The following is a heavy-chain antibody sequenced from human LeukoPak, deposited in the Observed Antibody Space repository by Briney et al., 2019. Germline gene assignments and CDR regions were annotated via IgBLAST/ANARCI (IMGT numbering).Heavy chain of an antibody. CDR2: IYYSGST. Sequence: PSGTLSLTCTVSGGSISSGSYYWGWISQPPGKGLEWIGSIYYSGSTYYKPSLKSRVTISLDTSKNQFSLKLSSVTAADTAVYYCAREGYSGSDFDSWGQGTLVTVSS. D-gene: IGHD2-21*01. CDR3: AREGYSGSDFDS. CDR1: GGSISSGSYY. V-gene: IGHV4-39*07. J-gene: IGHJ4*02.